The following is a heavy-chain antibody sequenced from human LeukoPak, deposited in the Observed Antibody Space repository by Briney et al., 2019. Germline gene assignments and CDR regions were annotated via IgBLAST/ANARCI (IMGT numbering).Heavy chain of an antibody. J-gene: IGHJ4*02. CDR3: ARAVGYYYDSSGYSPGYYFDY. CDR2: IYSGGST. D-gene: IGHD3-22*01. CDR1: GFTVSSNY. Sequence: GGSLRLSCAASGFTVSSNYMSWVRQAPGKGLEWVSVIYSGGSTYYADSVKGRFTISRDNSKNTLYLQMNSLRAEDTAVYYCARAVGYYYDSSGYSPGYYFDYWGQGTLVTVSS. V-gene: IGHV3-53*01.